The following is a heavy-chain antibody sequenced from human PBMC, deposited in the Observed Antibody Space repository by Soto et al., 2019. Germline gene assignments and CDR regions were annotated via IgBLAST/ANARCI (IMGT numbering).Heavy chain of an antibody. Sequence: QVHLVQSGAEVKEPGASVKVSCKTSGYTFTSYALSWVRQAPGQGLEGMGWLSIYNGNTNYAQKFQGRVTVTTDTSTDTAYMELRNLRSDDTAVYYCATVVGAVPYWGQGTLVTVSS. D-gene: IGHD1-26*01. CDR2: LSIYNGNT. CDR1: GYTFTSYA. CDR3: ATVVGAVPY. J-gene: IGHJ4*02. V-gene: IGHV1-18*01.